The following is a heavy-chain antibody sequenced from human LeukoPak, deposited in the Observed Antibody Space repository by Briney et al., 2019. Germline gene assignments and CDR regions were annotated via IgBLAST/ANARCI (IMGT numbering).Heavy chain of an antibody. V-gene: IGHV3-9*03. CDR1: GFTFDDYA. D-gene: IGHD5-24*01. CDR2: IRWNSGNI. J-gene: IGHJ1*01. Sequence: GRSLRLSCAASGFTFDDYAMHWVRQAPGKGLEWVSGIRWNSGNIGYADSLKGRFTISRGNAKNSLYLQMHSLRAQDMALYYCAQATMATITSVYFQHWGQGTLVTVS. CDR3: AQATMATITSVYFQH.